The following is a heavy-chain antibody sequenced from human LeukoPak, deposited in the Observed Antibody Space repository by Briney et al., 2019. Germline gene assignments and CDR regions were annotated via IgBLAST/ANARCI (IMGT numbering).Heavy chain of an antibody. V-gene: IGHV3-23*01. J-gene: IGHJ4*02. CDR1: GFTFSSYG. Sequence: GGSLRLSCAASGFTFSSYGMSWVRQAPGKGLEWVSAISGSGGSTYYADSVKGRFTISRDNSKNTLYLQMNSLRAEDTAAYYCAKDGYSSGWYGSDWGQGTLVTVSS. CDR3: AKDGYSSGWYGSD. CDR2: ISGSGGST. D-gene: IGHD6-19*01.